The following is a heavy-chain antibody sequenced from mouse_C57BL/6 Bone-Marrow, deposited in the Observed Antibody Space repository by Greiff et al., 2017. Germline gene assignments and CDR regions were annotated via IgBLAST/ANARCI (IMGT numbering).Heavy chain of an antibody. Sequence: QVQLQQPGAELVRPGTSVKLSCKASGYTFTSYWMHWVKQRPGQGLEWIGVIDPSDSYTNYNQQFKGKATLTVDTSSSTAYMQLSSLTSEDSAVYYGARVIYYGYPGFAYWGQGTLVTVSA. V-gene: IGHV1-59*01. J-gene: IGHJ3*01. D-gene: IGHD2-2*01. CDR2: IDPSDSYT. CDR3: ARVIYYGYPGFAY. CDR1: GYTFTSYW.